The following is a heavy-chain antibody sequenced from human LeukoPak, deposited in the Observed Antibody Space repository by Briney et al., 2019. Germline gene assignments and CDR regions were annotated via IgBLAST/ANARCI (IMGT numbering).Heavy chain of an antibody. J-gene: IGHJ4*02. D-gene: IGHD3-10*01. Sequence: PGGSLRLSCAASGFTFRTYAMHWVRQAPGKGLEWVAVISYDGTNKYYADSVKGRFTISRDNSKNTLYLQMNSLRAEDTAVYYCAKRASGSGTSLYYFDYWGQGTLVTVSS. CDR3: AKRASGSGTSLYYFDY. CDR1: GFTFRTYA. CDR2: ISYDGTNK. V-gene: IGHV3-30-3*02.